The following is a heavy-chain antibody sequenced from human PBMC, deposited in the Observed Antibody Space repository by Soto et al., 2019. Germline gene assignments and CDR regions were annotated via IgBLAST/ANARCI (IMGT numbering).Heavy chain of an antibody. CDR1: GYTFTSCY. V-gene: IGHV1-46*01. J-gene: IGHJ4*02. CDR2: INPSGGST. D-gene: IGHD3-9*01. CDR3: ARVHRDILTGYYIFDY. Sequence: ASVKVSCKASGYTFTSCYMHWVRQAPGQGLEWMGIINPSGGSTSYAQKFQGRVTMTRDTSTSTVYMELSSLRSEDTAVYYCARVHRDILTGYYIFDYWGQGTLVTVSS.